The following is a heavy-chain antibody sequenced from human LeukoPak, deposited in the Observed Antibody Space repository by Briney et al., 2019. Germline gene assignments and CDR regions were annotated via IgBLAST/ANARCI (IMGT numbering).Heavy chain of an antibody. CDR2: ISYDGSNK. J-gene: IGHJ4*02. D-gene: IGHD2-21*02. V-gene: IGHV3-30*09. Sequence: GRSLRLSCAASGFTFSSYAMHWVRQAPGKGLEWVAVISYDGSNKYYAESVKGRFAISRDNSKNTLYLQMNSLRAEDTAVYYCATDLAYCGGDCYKDYWGQGTLVTVSS. CDR1: GFTFSSYA. CDR3: ATDLAYCGGDCYKDY.